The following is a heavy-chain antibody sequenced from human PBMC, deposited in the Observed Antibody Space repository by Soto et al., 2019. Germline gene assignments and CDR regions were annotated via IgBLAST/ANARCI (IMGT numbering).Heavy chain of an antibody. Sequence: SETLSLTCTVSGGSISSYYWSWIRQPPGKGLEWIGYIYYSGSTNYNPSLKSRVTISVDTSKNQFSLKLSSVTAADTAVYYCARSPSPGDSSGCYEDYWGQGTLVTVSS. J-gene: IGHJ4*02. V-gene: IGHV4-59*08. CDR3: ARSPSPGDSSGCYEDY. CDR2: IYYSGST. CDR1: GGSISSYY. D-gene: IGHD3-22*01.